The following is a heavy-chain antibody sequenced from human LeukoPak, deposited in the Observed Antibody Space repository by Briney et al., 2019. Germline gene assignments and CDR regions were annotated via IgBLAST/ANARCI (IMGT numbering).Heavy chain of an antibody. CDR3: TRRLDE. J-gene: IGHJ4*02. D-gene: IGHD3-16*01. Sequence: PEGSLRLSCATSGFSFNNDWMDWVCQAPGKGLEWVANINQDGSEKNCLDSVKGRFTISRDNAQNSLYLQMNGLRVEDTAVYYCTRRLDEWGQGTLVTVSS. V-gene: IGHV3-7*01. CDR2: INQDGSEK. CDR1: GFSFNNDW.